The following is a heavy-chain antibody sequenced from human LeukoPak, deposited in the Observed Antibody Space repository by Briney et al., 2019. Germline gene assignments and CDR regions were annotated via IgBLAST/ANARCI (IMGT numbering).Heavy chain of an antibody. CDR2: INHSGST. V-gene: IGHV4-34*01. CDR3: ARDKLTMVTFDY. J-gene: IGHJ4*02. CDR1: GGSFSGYY. Sequence: PSETLSLTCAVYGGSFSGYYWSWIRQPPGKGLEWIGEINHSGSTNYNPSLKSRVTISVDTSKNQFSLKLSSVTAADTAVYYCARDKLTMVTFDYWGQGTLVTVSS. D-gene: IGHD4/OR15-4a*01.